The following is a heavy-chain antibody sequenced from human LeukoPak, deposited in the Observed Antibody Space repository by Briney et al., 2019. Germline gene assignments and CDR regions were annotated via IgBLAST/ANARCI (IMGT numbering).Heavy chain of an antibody. J-gene: IGHJ6*03. CDR1: GGSFSGYY. V-gene: IGHV4-34*01. D-gene: IGHD2-15*01. CDR3: ARGRGDCSGGRCYSAGYYYYYMDV. CDR2: INHSGST. Sequence: SETLSLTCAVYGGSFSGYYWSWIRRPPGKGLEWIGEINHSGSTNYNPSLKSRVTISVDTSKNQFSLKLSSVTAADTAVYYCARGRGDCSGGRCYSAGYYYYYMDVWGKGTTVTVSS.